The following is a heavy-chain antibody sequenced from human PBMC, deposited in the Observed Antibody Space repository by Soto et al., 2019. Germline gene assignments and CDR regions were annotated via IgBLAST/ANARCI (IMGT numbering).Heavy chain of an antibody. CDR3: ARGARMVRGDRY. CDR1: GYTFTSYD. J-gene: IGHJ4*02. CDR2: MNPNSGNT. V-gene: IGHV1-8*01. D-gene: IGHD3-10*01. Sequence: ASVKVSCKASGYTFTSYDINWVRQATGQGLEWMGWMNPNSGNTGYAQKSQGRVTMTRNTSISTAYMELSSLRSEDTAVYYCARGARMVRGDRYWGQGTLVTVSS.